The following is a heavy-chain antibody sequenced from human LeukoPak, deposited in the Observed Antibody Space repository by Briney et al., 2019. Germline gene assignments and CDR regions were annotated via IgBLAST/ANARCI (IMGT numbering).Heavy chain of an antibody. CDR1: GYTFTSYY. J-gene: IGHJ4*02. D-gene: IGHD3-10*01. CDR2: INPNSGGT. V-gene: IGHV1-2*02. CDR3: ARVPAPITMVRGVIPFFDY. Sequence: ASVKVSCKASGYTFTSYYMHWVRQAPGQGLEWMGWINPNSGGTNYAQKFQGRVTMTRDTSISTAYMELSRLRSDDTAVYYCARVPAPITMVRGVIPFFDYWGQGTLVTVSS.